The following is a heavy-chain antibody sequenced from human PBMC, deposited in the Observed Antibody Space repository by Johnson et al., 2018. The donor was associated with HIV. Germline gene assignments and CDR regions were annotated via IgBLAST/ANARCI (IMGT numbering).Heavy chain of an antibody. J-gene: IGHJ3*02. CDR3: ARAAYGHYDIWTGPPREEAFEI. Sequence: MQLVESGGGLVQPGGSLRLSCAASGFTFSSDAMSWVRQAPGKGLEWVSVISESGGSTYFADSVKGRFTISRDNSKNTLYMQMNSLRAEDTALHYCARAAYGHYDIWTGPPREEAFEIWGQGTMVTVSS. CDR1: GFTFSSDA. V-gene: IGHV3-23*04. CDR2: ISESGGST. D-gene: IGHD3-9*01.